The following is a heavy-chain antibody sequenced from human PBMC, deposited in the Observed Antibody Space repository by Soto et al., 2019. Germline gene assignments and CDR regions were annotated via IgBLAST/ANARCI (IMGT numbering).Heavy chain of an antibody. CDR1: GFTFSHAW. V-gene: IGHV3-15*07. J-gene: IGHJ4*02. D-gene: IGHD6-19*01. Sequence: LLVESGGGFVQPGGSLRLSCVASGFTFSHAWMDWVRQAPGKGLEWVGRIKSISDGETTNYAASVAGRFTISRDESKNTLFLHVNSLKTEDTGVYYWTRRIAVAGTYYFDYWGQGTLVTVSS. CDR2: IKSISDGETT. CDR3: TRRIAVAGTYYFDY.